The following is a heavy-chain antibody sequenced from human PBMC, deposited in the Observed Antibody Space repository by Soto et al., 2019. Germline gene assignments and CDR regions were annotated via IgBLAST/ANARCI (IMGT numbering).Heavy chain of an antibody. CDR2: ISYTGST. Sequence: TLSLTCTVSGDSIRSYYWSWIRQPPGKGLEWIGYISYTGSTHYNPSLKSRVTISADTSKNQFSLKLSSVTTADTALYYCAREGVAAPYYYYGMDVWGQGSTVTVSS. CDR1: GDSIRSYY. J-gene: IGHJ6*02. CDR3: AREGVAAPYYYYGMDV. D-gene: IGHD2-15*01. V-gene: IGHV4-59*01.